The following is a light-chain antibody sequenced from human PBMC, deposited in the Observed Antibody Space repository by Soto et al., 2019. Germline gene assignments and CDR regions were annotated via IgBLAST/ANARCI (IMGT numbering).Light chain of an antibody. Sequence: SPGERATLSCRASQSVSSNLAWYQQKPGQAPRLLIYGASTRATGIPARFSGSGSGTEFTLTISSLQSEDFAVYYCQQYNNWPQTFGQGTKVDIK. CDR3: QQYNNWPQT. CDR1: QSVSSN. V-gene: IGKV3-15*01. J-gene: IGKJ1*01. CDR2: GAS.